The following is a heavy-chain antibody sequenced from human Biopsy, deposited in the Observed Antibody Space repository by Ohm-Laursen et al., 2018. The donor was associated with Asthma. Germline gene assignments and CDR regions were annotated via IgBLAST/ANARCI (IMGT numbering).Heavy chain of an antibody. Sequence: SSVKVSCNAPGGTLSNFAISWVRQAPGQGLEWLGGIMTVFGTTNYAQKFQGRVTITADESTSTAYMEVTSLRFDETAIYYCARPSPDRDILYYYYHMDVWGQGTTVIVSS. J-gene: IGHJ6*02. V-gene: IGHV1-69*01. CDR1: GGTLSNFA. CDR3: ARPSPDRDILYYYYHMDV. CDR2: IMTVFGTT. D-gene: IGHD3-3*02.